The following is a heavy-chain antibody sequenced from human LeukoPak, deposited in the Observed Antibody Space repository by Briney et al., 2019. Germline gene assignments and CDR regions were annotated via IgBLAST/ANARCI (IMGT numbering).Heavy chain of an antibody. CDR2: IYYSGTT. D-gene: IGHD4/OR15-4a*01. CDR3: ARILRTMASQYYFDY. Sequence: PSETLSLTCTVSGASINTYYWSWIRQPPGTGLEWIGYIYYSGTTSYNPSLKTRVTISIDTSKNQFSLKLSSVTAADTAVYYCARILRTMASQYYFDYWGQGTLVTVSS. J-gene: IGHJ4*02. CDR1: GASINTYY. V-gene: IGHV4-59*01.